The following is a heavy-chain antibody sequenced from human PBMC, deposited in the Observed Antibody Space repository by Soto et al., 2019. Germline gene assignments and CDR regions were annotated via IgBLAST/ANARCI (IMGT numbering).Heavy chain of an antibody. Sequence: VGSLRLSCAASGFICSSYDMSWVRQAPGKGLEWVSTILVGGSTHYEDSVKGRFTISRDRSKNTLYLQMNSLTAGDTAVYYCAKATATGGGAFDICGQGTMVTVSS. D-gene: IGHD2-8*02. CDR3: AKATATGGGAFDI. V-gene: IGHV3-23*01. CDR2: ILVGGST. J-gene: IGHJ3*02. CDR1: GFICSSYD.